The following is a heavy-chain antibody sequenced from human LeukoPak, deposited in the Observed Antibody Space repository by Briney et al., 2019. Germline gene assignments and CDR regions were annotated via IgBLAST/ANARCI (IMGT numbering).Heavy chain of an antibody. CDR3: ARPRYSYGLDAFDI. CDR1: GGSFSGYY. V-gene: IGHV4-34*01. Sequence: SETQSLTCAVYGGSFSGYYWSWIRQPPGKGLEWIGEINHSGSTNYNPSLKSRVTISVDTSKNQFSLKLSSVTAADTAVYYCARPRYSYGLDAFDIWGQGTMVTVSS. D-gene: IGHD5-18*01. J-gene: IGHJ3*02. CDR2: INHSGST.